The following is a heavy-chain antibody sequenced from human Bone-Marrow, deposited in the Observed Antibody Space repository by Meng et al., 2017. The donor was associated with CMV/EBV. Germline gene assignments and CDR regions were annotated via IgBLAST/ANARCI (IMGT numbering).Heavy chain of an antibody. CDR2: ISGSGGST. CDR3: AKHNGGAVPAAIGY. Sequence: GGPLRLSCAASGFTFSSYAMSWVRQAPGKGLEWVSAISGSGGSTYYADSVKGRFTISRDNSKNTLYLQMNSLRAEDTAVYYCAKHNGGAVPAAIGYWGQGTLVTVSS. V-gene: IGHV3-23*01. J-gene: IGHJ4*02. D-gene: IGHD2-2*01. CDR1: GFTFSSYA.